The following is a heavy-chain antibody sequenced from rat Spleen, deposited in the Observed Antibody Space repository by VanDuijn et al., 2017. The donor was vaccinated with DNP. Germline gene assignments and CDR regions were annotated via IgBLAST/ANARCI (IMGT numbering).Heavy chain of an antibody. Sequence: QVQLKESGPGLVQPSRTLSLICTVSGFSLTSYNVHWVRQPPGKGLEWMGVIWSGGNTDYNSALKPRLSISRDTSESQVFLEMNSLQTEDTAMYFCARSHSTGLTWFAYWGRGTLVTVSS. J-gene: IGHJ3*01. CDR3: ARSHSTGLTWFAY. V-gene: IGHV2S13*01. D-gene: IGHD1-4*01. CDR2: IWSGGNT. CDR1: GFSLTSYN.